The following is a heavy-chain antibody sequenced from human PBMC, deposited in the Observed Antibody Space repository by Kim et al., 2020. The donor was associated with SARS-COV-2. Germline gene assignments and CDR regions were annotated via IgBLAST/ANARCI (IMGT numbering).Heavy chain of an antibody. CDR2: IYYSGST. Sequence: SETLSLTCTVSGGSISSGGYYWSWIRQHPGKGLEWIGYIYYSGSTYYNPSLKSRVTISVDTSKNQFSLKLSSVTAADTAVYYCAREAVVVTAKSYYYGMDDWGQGTTVTVSS. J-gene: IGHJ6*02. V-gene: IGHV4-31*03. CDR3: AREAVVVTAKSYYYGMDD. CDR1: GGSISSGGYY. D-gene: IGHD2-21*02.